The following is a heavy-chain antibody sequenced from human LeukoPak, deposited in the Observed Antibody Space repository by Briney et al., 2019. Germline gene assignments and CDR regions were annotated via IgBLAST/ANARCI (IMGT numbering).Heavy chain of an antibody. J-gene: IGHJ6*02. CDR1: GGTFSSYA. CDR2: IIPIFGTA. D-gene: IGHD2-2*01. V-gene: IGHV1-69*13. CDR3: ARVVYCSSTSCSHYYYYGMDV. Sequence: GASVKVSCKASGGTFSSYAISWVRQAPGQGLEWMGGIIPIFGTANYAQKFQGRVTITADESTSTAYMELSSLRSEDTAVYYCARVVYCSSTSCSHYYYYGMDVWGQGTTVTVSS.